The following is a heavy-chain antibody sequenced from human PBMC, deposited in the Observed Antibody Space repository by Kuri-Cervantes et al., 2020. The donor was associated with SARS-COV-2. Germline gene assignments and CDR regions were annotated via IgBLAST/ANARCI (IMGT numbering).Heavy chain of an antibody. D-gene: IGHD5-24*01. CDR2: IRSSSSII. Sequence: GESLKISCAASGFTFSSYDMNWVRQAPGKGLEWVSYIRSSSSIIYYADSVKGRLTVSRDNVKNSLYLQMNSLRAEDTAVYFCARVDPRTDSYNHYYYGMDVWGQGTTVTVSS. V-gene: IGHV3-48*01. CDR1: GFTFSSYD. CDR3: ARVDPRTDSYNHYYYGMDV. J-gene: IGHJ6*02.